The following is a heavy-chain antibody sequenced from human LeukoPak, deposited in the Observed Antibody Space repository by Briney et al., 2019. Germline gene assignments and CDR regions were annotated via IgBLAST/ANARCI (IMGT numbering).Heavy chain of an antibody. J-gene: IGHJ4*02. CDR1: GGSFSSSNYY. V-gene: IGHV4-61*01. CDR3: ARVSVAGTGPDY. CDR2: FSYNVHS. D-gene: IGHD6-13*01. Sequence: SETLSLTCTVSGGSFSSSNYYWSWIRQPPGKGLEWVGFFSYNVHSDYNPSLKSRVTISVDTSKNQFSLRLSSVTAVDTAIYYCARVSVAGTGPDYWGQGTQVAVSS.